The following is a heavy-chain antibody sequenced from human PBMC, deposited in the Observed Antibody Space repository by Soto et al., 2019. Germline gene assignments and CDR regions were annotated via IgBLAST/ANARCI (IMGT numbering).Heavy chain of an antibody. D-gene: IGHD3-10*01. CDR1: GGSFSGYY. V-gene: IGHV4-34*01. Sequence: SETLSLTCAVYGGSFSGYYWSWIRQPPGKGLEWIGEINHSGSTNYNPSLKSRVTISVDTSKNQFSLKLSSVTAADTAVYYCETGRQGPRIVMVRGVARSAYGMDVWAQGTPVTVSS. J-gene: IGHJ6*02. CDR2: INHSGST. CDR3: ETGRQGPRIVMVRGVARSAYGMDV.